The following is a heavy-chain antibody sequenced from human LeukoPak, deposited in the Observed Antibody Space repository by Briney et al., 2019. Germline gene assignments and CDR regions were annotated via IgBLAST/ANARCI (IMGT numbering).Heavy chain of an antibody. CDR3: ARNSLGSGSYYNVLSHPHPHDGMDV. D-gene: IGHD3-10*01. CDR1: GFSLSTSGMC. J-gene: IGHJ6*02. V-gene: IGHV2-70*11. CDR2: IDWDDDK. Sequence: SGPTLVNPTQTLTLTCTFSGFSLSTSGMCVSWIRQPPGKALEWLARIDWDDDKYYSTSLKTRLTISKDTSKNQVVLTMTNMDPVDTATYYCARNSLGSGSYYNVLSHPHPHDGMDVWGQGTTVTVSS.